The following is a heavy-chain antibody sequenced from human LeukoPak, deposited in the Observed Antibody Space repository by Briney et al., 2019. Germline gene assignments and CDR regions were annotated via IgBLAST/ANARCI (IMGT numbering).Heavy chain of an antibody. CDR3: ARISKTDAFDI. V-gene: IGHV3-13*01. CDR1: GFTFSSYD. Sequence: GGSLRLSCAASGFTFSSYDMHWVRQGIGKGLEWVSAIDTAGDTYYPGSVKGRFTISRENAKNSLYLQMNSLRAGDTALYYCARISKTDAFDIWGQGTVVTVSS. CDR2: IDTAGDT. J-gene: IGHJ3*02. D-gene: IGHD4-11*01.